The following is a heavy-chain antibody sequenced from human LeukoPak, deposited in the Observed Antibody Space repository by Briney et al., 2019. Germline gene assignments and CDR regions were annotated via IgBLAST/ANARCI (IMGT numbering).Heavy chain of an antibody. CDR1: GFTFSSYW. J-gene: IGHJ5*02. CDR2: INTDGSSI. V-gene: IGHV3-74*01. D-gene: IGHD4-23*01. Sequence: PGGSLRLSCAASGFTFSSYWMHWVRQAPGKGLVWVSRINTDGSSIDYADSVKGRFTISRDNAKNTLYLQMNSLRAEDTAVYYCARDRYGGNSGNWLDPWGQGTLITVSS. CDR3: ARDRYGGNSGNWLDP.